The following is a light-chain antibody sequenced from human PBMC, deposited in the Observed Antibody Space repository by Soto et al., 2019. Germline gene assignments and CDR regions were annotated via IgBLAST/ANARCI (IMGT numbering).Light chain of an antibody. Sequence: VMTQSPLCRSVTPGEAAYISCMSRARLLTKNGYNYVDWYMQKPGQSPQLLIYLGSNRASGVPDRFSGSGSDTYFTLEISRVEADDVGVYYCMQPLENFRTFGQGTRWIS. CDR1: ARLLTKNGYNY. J-gene: IGKJ1*01. CDR3: MQPLENFRT. CDR2: LGS. V-gene: IGKV2-28*01.